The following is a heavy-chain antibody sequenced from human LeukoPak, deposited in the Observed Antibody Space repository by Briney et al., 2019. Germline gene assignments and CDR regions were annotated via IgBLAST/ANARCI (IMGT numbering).Heavy chain of an antibody. D-gene: IGHD2-21*02. CDR3: ARPFSAYCGGDCFFDY. CDR2: INAGNGNT. CDR1: GYTFTSYA. J-gene: IGHJ4*02. V-gene: IGHV1-3*01. Sequence: ASVKVSCKASGYTFTSYAMHWVRQAPGQRLEWMGWINAGNGNTKYSQKFQGRVTITRDTSASTAYMELSSLRSEDTAVYYCARPFSAYCGGDCFFDYWGQGTLVTVSS.